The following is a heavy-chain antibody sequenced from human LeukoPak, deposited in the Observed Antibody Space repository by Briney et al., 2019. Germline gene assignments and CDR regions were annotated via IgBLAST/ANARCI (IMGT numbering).Heavy chain of an antibody. D-gene: IGHD3-10*01. CDR2: ISGSGGST. Sequence: GGSLRLSCAASGFTFSSYAVSWVRQAPGKGLEWVSAISGSGGSTYYADSVKGRFTISRDNSKNTLYLQMNSLRAEDTAVYYCAKEGWFGELLFSYYYYGMDVWGQGTTVTVSS. V-gene: IGHV3-23*01. CDR1: GFTFSSYA. CDR3: AKEGWFGELLFSYYYYGMDV. J-gene: IGHJ6*02.